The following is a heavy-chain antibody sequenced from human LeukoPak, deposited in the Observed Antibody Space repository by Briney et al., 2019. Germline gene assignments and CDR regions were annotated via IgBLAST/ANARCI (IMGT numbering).Heavy chain of an antibody. CDR1: GYTFIGYY. D-gene: IGHD3-16*01. J-gene: IGHJ5*02. CDR2: INPKNGGA. V-gene: IGHV1-2*07. Sequence: ASVKVSCKTSGYTFIGYYMHWVRQAPGQGLECMGCINPKNGGANYAPSFQGRVTMTRDRSISTVYMELTRLTSDDTAVYYCARASFWESPINWFDPWGQGTLVTVSS. CDR3: ARASFWESPINWFDP.